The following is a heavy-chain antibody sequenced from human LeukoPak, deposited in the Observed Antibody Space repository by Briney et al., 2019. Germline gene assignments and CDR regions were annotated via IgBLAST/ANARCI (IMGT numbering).Heavy chain of an antibody. Sequence: PSQTLSLTCTVSGGSISSGGYYWTWIRQHPGKGLEWIGNIYYTGSIHYNPSLKSRVTISVDTSKNQFSLKLSSVTAADTAVYYCAREDRLGDKHHDYWGQGTLVTVSS. CDR3: AREDRLGDKHHDY. V-gene: IGHV4-31*03. J-gene: IGHJ4*02. D-gene: IGHD3-10*01. CDR1: GGSISSGGYY. CDR2: IYYTGSI.